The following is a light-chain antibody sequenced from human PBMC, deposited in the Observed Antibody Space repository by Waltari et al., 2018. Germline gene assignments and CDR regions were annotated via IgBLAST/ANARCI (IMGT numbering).Light chain of an antibody. J-gene: IGLJ3*02. CDR1: NSDVGSYNL. Sequence: QSALIQPASVSGSPGQSITMSCTETNSDVGSYNLVSWNQQHPCTAPKLMIYEGKKRPSGVSYRFSGSKSGNTASLTISGLQADDEADYYCSSYAGSSSPRVFGGGTKLTVL. V-gene: IGLV2-23*01. CDR2: EGK. CDR3: SSYAGSSSPRV.